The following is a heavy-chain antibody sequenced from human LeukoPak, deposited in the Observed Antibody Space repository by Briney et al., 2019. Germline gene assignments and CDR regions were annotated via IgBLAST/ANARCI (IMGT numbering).Heavy chain of an antibody. Sequence: PSETLSLTCTVSGGSISSGGYYWSWIRRHPGKGLEWIGYIYYSGSTYYNPSLKSRVTISVDTSKNQFSLKLSSVTAADTAVYYCARDPRYNSGGRYFDLWGRGTLVTVSS. CDR2: IYYSGST. J-gene: IGHJ2*01. V-gene: IGHV4-31*03. CDR1: GGSISSGGYY. CDR3: ARDPRYNSGGRYFDL. D-gene: IGHD1-20*01.